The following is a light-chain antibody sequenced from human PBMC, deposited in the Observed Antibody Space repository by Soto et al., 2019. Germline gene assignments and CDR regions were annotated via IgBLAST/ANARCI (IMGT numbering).Light chain of an antibody. CDR3: QQFHNWHPIT. Sequence: EIVLTQSPGTLSLSPGERVTLSFRASQSVRSNLAWYQQKPGQSPRLLIYGASTSATGIPARFSGSGSGTEFTLTISSLQSEDFAVYYCQQFHNWHPITFGQGTRLEIK. J-gene: IGKJ5*01. CDR2: GAS. CDR1: QSVRSN. V-gene: IGKV3-15*01.